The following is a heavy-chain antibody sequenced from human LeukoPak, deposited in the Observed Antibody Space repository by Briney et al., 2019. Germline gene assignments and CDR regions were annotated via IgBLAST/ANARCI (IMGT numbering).Heavy chain of an antibody. CDR3: AKWGDYDVLTGYYDSDY. CDR1: GFSFSNYA. D-gene: IGHD3-9*01. CDR2: ISGRDDST. V-gene: IGHV3-23*01. J-gene: IGHJ4*02. Sequence: GASLRLSCAASGFSFSNYAMSWVRQVPGEGLEWVSAISGRDDSTYYADSVKGRFTISRDTSKNTLYLQMNSLRAEDTAVYYCAKWGDYDVLTGYYDSDYWGQGTLVTVSS.